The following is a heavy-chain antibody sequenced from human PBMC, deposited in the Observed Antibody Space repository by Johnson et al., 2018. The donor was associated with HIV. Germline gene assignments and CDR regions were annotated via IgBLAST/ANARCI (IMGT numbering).Heavy chain of an antibody. CDR1: GITVGTNY. V-gene: IGHV3-66*02. D-gene: IGHD2-21*02. Sequence: VQLVESGGGLVQPGGSLRLSCAASGITVGTNYMSWVRQAPGKGLEWVSVIFSVGDVYYADSVTGRFTISRDNSKNMVYLQMNSLRPEDTAVYYCANSASHSVVVTAMGNSGAFDIWGQGTMVTVSS. CDR2: IFSVGDV. J-gene: IGHJ3*02. CDR3: ANSASHSVVVTAMGNSGAFDI.